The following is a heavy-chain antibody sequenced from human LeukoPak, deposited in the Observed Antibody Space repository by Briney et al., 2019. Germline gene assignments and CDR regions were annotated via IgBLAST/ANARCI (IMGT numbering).Heavy chain of an antibody. J-gene: IGHJ4*02. CDR1: GFTFSTYA. CDR3: AKDQDGSGSYYGPFDY. Sequence: GGSLRLSCAASGFTFSTYAMSWVHQAPGKGLEWVSAISGSAGSTYYADSVKGRFTISRDNSKNTLYLQMNSLRAEDTAVYYCAKDQDGSGSYYGPFDYWGQGTLVTVSS. CDR2: ISGSAGST. V-gene: IGHV3-23*01. D-gene: IGHD3-10*01.